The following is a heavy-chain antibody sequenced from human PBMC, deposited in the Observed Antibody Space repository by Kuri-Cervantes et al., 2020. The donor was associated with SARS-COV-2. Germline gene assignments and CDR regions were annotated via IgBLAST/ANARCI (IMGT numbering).Heavy chain of an antibody. CDR3: ARGLGKRYSSSWTYWRFDL. CDR2: IYHSGST. J-gene: IGHJ2*01. D-gene: IGHD6-13*01. CDR1: GGSISSSNW. V-gene: IGHV4-4*02. Sequence: SETLSLTCAVSGGSISSSNWWSWVRQPPGKGLEWIGEIYHSGSTNYNPSLKSRVTISVDTSKNQFSLKLSSVTAADTAVYYCARGLGKRYSSSWTYWRFDLWGRGTLVTVSS.